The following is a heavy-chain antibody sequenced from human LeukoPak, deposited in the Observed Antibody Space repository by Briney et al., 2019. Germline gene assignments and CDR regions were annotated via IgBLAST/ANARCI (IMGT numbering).Heavy chain of an antibody. D-gene: IGHD6-19*01. CDR1: GFTFSSYA. Sequence: GGSLRLSCAASGFTFSSYAMHWVRQAPGKGLEWVAVISYDGSNKYYADSVKVRFTISRDNSKNTLYLQMNSLRAEDTAVYYCARDRGIAVAGGFDPWGQGTLVTVSS. V-gene: IGHV3-30*04. CDR2: ISYDGSNK. CDR3: ARDRGIAVAGGFDP. J-gene: IGHJ5*02.